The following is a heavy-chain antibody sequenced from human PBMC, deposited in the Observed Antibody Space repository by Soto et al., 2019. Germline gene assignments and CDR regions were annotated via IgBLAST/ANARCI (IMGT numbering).Heavy chain of an antibody. CDR1: GFTFINYA. J-gene: IGHJ3*01. D-gene: IGHD2-8*01. Sequence: EVRLLESGGGLVQPGGSLRLSCAASGFTFINYAMIWVRQAPGKGLEWVSTISGGGDGTYYADSVKGHFTISRDNSKKPLYLQMNSLRAEDTAIYYCAKKGLGSLKTFCSNSDCHYAFDLWGQGTVVTVSS. V-gene: IGHV3-23*01. CDR3: AKKGLGSLKTFCSNSDCHYAFDL. CDR2: ISGGGDGT.